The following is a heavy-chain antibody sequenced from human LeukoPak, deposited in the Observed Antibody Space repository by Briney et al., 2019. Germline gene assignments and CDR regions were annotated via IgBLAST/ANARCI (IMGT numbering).Heavy chain of an antibody. D-gene: IGHD4-11*01. V-gene: IGHV4-38-2*02. J-gene: IGHJ4*02. CDR2: IVPVHGGNT. CDR1: GYSISSGFY. Sequence: SETLSLTCTVSGYSISSGFYWAWIRQPPGKGLEWIGNIVPVHGGNTKYSSSLKGRVTISADTSKNQFYLRLNSVTAADTAVYYCARADYSNHDSADWGQGTPVTVSS. CDR3: ARADYSNHDSAD.